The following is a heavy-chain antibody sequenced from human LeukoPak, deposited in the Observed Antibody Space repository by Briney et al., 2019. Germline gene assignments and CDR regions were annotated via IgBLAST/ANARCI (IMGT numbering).Heavy chain of an antibody. CDR1: GFTFSNCW. J-gene: IGHJ4*02. V-gene: IGHV3-7*03. Sequence: GGSLRLSCAASGFTFSNCWMSWVRQAPGKGLEWVANIKQDGSEKYYVNSVKGRFTISRDNAKNSLYLQMNRLRVEDTALYYCAKDEYSGYGSFDYWGQGTLVTVSS. CDR3: AKDEYSGYGSFDY. D-gene: IGHD5-12*01. CDR2: IKQDGSEK.